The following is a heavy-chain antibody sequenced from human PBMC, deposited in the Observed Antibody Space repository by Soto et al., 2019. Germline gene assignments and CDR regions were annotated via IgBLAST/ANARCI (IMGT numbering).Heavy chain of an antibody. D-gene: IGHD3-22*01. V-gene: IGHV1-18*01. CDR3: ARDLDPMIVVVITYDAFDI. Sequence: ASVKVSCKASGYTFTSYGISWVRQAPGQGLEWMGWISAYNGNTNYAQKLQGRVTMTTDTSTSTAYMELRSLRSDDTAVYYCARDLDPMIVVVITYDAFDIWGQGTMVTVSS. CDR1: GYTFTSYG. J-gene: IGHJ3*02. CDR2: ISAYNGNT.